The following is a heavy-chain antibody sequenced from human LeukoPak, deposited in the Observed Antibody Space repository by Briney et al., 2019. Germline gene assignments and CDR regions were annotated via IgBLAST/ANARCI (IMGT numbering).Heavy chain of an antibody. J-gene: IGHJ4*02. Sequence: PGGSLRLSCAASGFTFSSYAMHWVRQAPGKGLEWVAVISYDGSNKYYADSVKGRFTISRDNSKNTLYLQMNSLKTEDTAVYYCTTDRYYYGSGGKYWGQGTLVTVSS. CDR1: GFTFSSYA. CDR2: ISYDGSNK. CDR3: TTDRYYYGSGGKY. V-gene: IGHV3-30-3*01. D-gene: IGHD3-10*01.